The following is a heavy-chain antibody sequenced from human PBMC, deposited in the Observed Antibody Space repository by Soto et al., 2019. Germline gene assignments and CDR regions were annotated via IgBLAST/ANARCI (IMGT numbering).Heavy chain of an antibody. CDR1: GFTFTSSA. D-gene: IGHD3-22*01. J-gene: IGHJ4*02. Sequence: VASVKVSCKASGFTFTSSAVQWVRQARGQRLEWIGWIVVGSGNTNYAQKFQERVTITRDMSTSTAYMELSSLRSEDTAVYYYAADYDYYDSSGSYYFDYWGQGTLVTVSS. CDR3: AADYDYYDSSGSYYFDY. CDR2: IVVGSGNT. V-gene: IGHV1-58*01.